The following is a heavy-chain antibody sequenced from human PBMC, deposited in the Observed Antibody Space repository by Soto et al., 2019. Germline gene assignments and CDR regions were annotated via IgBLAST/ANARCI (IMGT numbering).Heavy chain of an antibody. V-gene: IGHV1-18*01. Sequence: GASVKVSCKASGYTFTSYGISWVRQAPGQGLEWMGWISAYNGNTNYAQKLQGRDTMTTDTSTSTAYMVLRSLRSDDTAVYYCARAYSSSWSAYNWFDPWGQGTLVTVSS. D-gene: IGHD6-13*01. CDR3: ARAYSSSWSAYNWFDP. CDR1: GYTFTSYG. J-gene: IGHJ5*02. CDR2: ISAYNGNT.